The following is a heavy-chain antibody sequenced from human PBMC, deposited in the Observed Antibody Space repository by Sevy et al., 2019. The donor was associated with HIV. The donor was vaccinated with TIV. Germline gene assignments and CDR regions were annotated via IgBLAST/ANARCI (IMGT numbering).Heavy chain of an antibody. CDR3: ARSPPVVVVPGAPSWFDP. V-gene: IGHV4-34*01. CDR1: GGSFSGYY. D-gene: IGHD2-2*01. J-gene: IGHJ5*02. Sequence: SETLSLTCAVHGGSFSGYYWSWIRQPPGKGLEWIGEINHSGSTNYNPSLKTRLTISVDTSKKQFSLKLSSVTAAETAVYYCARSPPVVVVPGAPSWFDPWGQGTMVTVSS. CDR2: INHSGST.